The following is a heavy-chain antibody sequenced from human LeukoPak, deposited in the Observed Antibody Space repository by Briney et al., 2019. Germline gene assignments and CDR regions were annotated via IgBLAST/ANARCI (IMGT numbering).Heavy chain of an antibody. D-gene: IGHD3-22*01. V-gene: IGHV4-59*01. CDR3: ARFYYDSSGYGFDS. CDR2: INHSGIT. J-gene: IGHJ3*02. Sequence: SETLSLTCAVHGGSFSGYYWSWIRQPPGKGLEWIGYINHSGITNNNPSLKSRVTTSVDTSKNQFSLKLSSVTAADTAVYYCARFYYDSSGYGFDSWGQGTKVTVSS. CDR1: GGSFSGYY.